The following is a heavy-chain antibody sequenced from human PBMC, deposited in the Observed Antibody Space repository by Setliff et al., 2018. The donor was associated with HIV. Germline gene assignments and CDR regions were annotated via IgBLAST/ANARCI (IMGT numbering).Heavy chain of an antibody. V-gene: IGHV3-66*02. CDR1: GFTFSDCS. J-gene: IGHJ4*02. Sequence: PGGSLRLSCAASGFTFSDCSMNWVRQAPGKGPEWVSAIGTGGDTYYADSVRGRFTISRDNSKNTLYLQMNSLRTEDTAVYYCAREGQWLDGFDYWGQGTLVTVSS. CDR3: AREGQWLDGFDY. CDR2: IGTGGDT. D-gene: IGHD6-19*01.